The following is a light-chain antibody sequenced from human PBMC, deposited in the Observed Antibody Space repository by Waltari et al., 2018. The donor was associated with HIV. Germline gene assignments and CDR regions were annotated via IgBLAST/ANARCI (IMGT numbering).Light chain of an antibody. CDR2: RNN. CDR3: AAWDDSLSGFWV. V-gene: IGLV1-47*01. CDR1: SSNIGSNY. J-gene: IGLJ3*02. Sequence: QSVLTQPPSASGTHGQRVTISCSGSSSNIGSNYVYCYQLLPGTAPKLLIYRNNQRPSGVPDRFSGSKSGTSASLAISGLRSEDEADYYCAAWDDSLSGFWVVGGGTKLTVL.